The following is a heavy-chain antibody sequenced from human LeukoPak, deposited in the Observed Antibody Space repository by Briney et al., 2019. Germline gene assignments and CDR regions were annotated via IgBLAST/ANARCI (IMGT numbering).Heavy chain of an antibody. CDR3: TTDPDYYYYGMDV. J-gene: IGHJ6*02. CDR1: GGSISSSSYY. V-gene: IGHV4-39*01. Sequence: SETLSLTCTVPGGSISSSSYYWGWIRQPPGKGLEWIGSIYYSGSTYYNPSLKSRVTISVDTSKNQFSLKLSSVTAADTAVYYCTTDPDYYYYGMDVWGQGTTVTVSS. D-gene: IGHD4-17*01. CDR2: IYYSGST.